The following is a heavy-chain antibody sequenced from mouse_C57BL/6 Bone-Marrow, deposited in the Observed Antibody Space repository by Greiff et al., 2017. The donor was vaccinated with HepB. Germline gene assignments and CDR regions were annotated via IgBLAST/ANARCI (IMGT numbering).Heavy chain of an antibody. Sequence: EVQGVESGPSLVRPSQTLSLTCTVTGFSINSDCYWIWIRQFPGNKLEYIGYTFYSGITYYNPSLESRTYITRDTSKNQFSLKLSSVTTEDTATYYCARAYYYGSSYGVDYWGQGTSVTVSS. CDR2: TFYSGIT. D-gene: IGHD1-1*01. CDR3: ARAYYYGSSYGVDY. CDR1: GFSINSDCY. J-gene: IGHJ4*01. V-gene: IGHV3-3*01.